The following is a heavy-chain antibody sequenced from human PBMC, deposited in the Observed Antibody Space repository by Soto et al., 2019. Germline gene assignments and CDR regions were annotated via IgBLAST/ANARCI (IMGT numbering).Heavy chain of an antibody. Sequence: SETLSLTCTVSGDSISSSNWWSWVRQPPGKGLEWIGEIYHSGSTNYNPSLKGRVTISVDKSKNQISLRLSSVTAADTAVFYCARSPSSSWYGGGAFDIWGQGPMVTVSS. CDR1: GDSISSSNW. V-gene: IGHV4-4*02. CDR2: IYHSGST. CDR3: ARSPSSSWYGGGAFDI. J-gene: IGHJ3*02. D-gene: IGHD6-13*01.